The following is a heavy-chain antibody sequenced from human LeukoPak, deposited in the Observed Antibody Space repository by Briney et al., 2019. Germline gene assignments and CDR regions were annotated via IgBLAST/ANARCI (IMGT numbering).Heavy chain of an antibody. CDR1: GYNFTSYW. Sequence: KGGESLKISCMGSGYNFTSYWIGWVRQMPGKGLEWVGIIYPGDSDTRYSPSFQGQVTISADKSISTAYLQWASLKGSDTAMYYCARAYYGSSGFDYWGQGTLVTVSS. CDR2: IYPGDSDT. V-gene: IGHV5-51*01. CDR3: ARAYYGSSGFDY. D-gene: IGHD3-10*01. J-gene: IGHJ4*02.